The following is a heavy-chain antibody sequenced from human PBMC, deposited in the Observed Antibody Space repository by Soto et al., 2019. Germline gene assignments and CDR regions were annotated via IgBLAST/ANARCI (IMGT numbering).Heavy chain of an antibody. CDR2: IIPILGIA. V-gene: IGHV1-69*02. Sequence: QVQLVQSGAEVKKPGSSVKVSCKASGGTFSSYTISWVRQAPGQGLEWMGRIIPILGIANYAQKFQGRVTITADKSTSTAYMELSSPRSEDTAVYYCATDTRGYSYGFDYWGQGTLVTVSS. CDR1: GGTFSSYT. D-gene: IGHD5-18*01. CDR3: ATDTRGYSYGFDY. J-gene: IGHJ4*02.